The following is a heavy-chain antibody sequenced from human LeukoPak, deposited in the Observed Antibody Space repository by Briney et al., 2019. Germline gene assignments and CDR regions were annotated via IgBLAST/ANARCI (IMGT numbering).Heavy chain of an antibody. CDR1: GFTFSSYG. CDR2: IWYDGSNK. V-gene: IGHV3-33*01. J-gene: IGHJ4*02. CDR3: ARDQSIAARDGFDY. Sequence: PGRSLRLSCAASGFTFSSYGMHWVRQAPGKGLEGVAVIWYDGSNKYYADSVKGRFTISRDNSKNTLYLQMNSLRAEDTAVYYCARDQSIAARDGFDYWGQGTLVTVSS. D-gene: IGHD6-6*01.